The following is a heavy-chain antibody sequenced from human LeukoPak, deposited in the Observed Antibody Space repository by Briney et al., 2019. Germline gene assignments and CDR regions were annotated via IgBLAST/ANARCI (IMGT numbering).Heavy chain of an antibody. V-gene: IGHV3-30*02. CDR2: IRYDGSNK. D-gene: IGHD3-9*01. J-gene: IGHJ5*02. CDR3: AKDSSLTGYYNDGWFDP. CDR1: GFTFSSYG. Sequence: GGSLRLSCAASGFTFSSYGMHWVRQAPGKRLEWVAFIRYDGSNKYYADSVKGRFTISRDNSKNTLYLQMNSLRAEDTAVYYCAKDSSLTGYYNDGWFDPWGQGTLVTVSS.